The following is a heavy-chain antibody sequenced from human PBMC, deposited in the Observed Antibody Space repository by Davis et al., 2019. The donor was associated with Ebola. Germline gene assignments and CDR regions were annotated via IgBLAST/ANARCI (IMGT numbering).Heavy chain of an antibody. CDR1: GGSISSYY. CDR2: IYYSGST. Sequence: PGGSLRLSCTVSGGSISSYYWSWIRQPPGKGLEWIGYIYYSGSTNYNPSLKSRVTISVDTSKNQFSLKLSSVTAADTAVYYCAREGYDYGDYNNWCDPWGQGTLVTVSS. V-gene: IGHV4-59*12. J-gene: IGHJ5*02. D-gene: IGHD4-17*01. CDR3: AREGYDYGDYNNWCDP.